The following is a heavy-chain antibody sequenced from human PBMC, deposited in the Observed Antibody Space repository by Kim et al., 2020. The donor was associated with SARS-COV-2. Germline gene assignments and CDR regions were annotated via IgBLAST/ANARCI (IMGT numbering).Heavy chain of an antibody. CDR2: IDGSDGTT. D-gene: IGHD5-12*01. V-gene: IGHV3-23*01. CDR3: MKGGWGWIWDH. J-gene: IGHJ4*02. Sequence: GGSLRLSCTTSGFTFTGYAMSWVRQAPGKGLEWVSSIDGSDGTTYYVDSVKGRFTISRDNSKNTLYLQMSTFRADDTAVYYCMKGGWGWIWDHWGQGTLV. CDR1: GFTFTGYA.